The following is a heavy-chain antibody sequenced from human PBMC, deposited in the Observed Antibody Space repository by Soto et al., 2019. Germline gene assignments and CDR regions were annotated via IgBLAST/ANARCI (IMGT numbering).Heavy chain of an antibody. CDR2: ISSSSSTI. J-gene: IGHJ3*02. CDR1: GFTFSSYS. Sequence: GGSLRLSCAASGFTFSSYSMNWVRQAPGKGLEWVSYISSSSSTIYYADSVKGRFTISRDNAKNSLYLQMNSLRAEDMAVYYCASGCSGGSCYRTRGASDIWGTATMVTVSS. D-gene: IGHD2-15*01. CDR3: ASGCSGGSCYRTRGASDI. V-gene: IGHV3-48*01.